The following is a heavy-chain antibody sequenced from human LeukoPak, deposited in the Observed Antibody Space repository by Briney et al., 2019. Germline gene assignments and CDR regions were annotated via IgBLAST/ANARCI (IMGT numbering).Heavy chain of an antibody. CDR3: ARYYYDGSGYYSFDF. D-gene: IGHD3-22*01. CDR2: IFYSGTT. J-gene: IGHJ4*02. Sequence: SETLSLTCTVSGGSIGSHYWSWVRQPPGKGLEWIGYIFYSGTTYYNSSLKSRVTMSVDTSKNQFSLKLSSVTAADTAAYYCARYYYDGSGYYSFDFWGQGTLVTVSS. V-gene: IGHV4-59*11. CDR1: GGSIGSHY.